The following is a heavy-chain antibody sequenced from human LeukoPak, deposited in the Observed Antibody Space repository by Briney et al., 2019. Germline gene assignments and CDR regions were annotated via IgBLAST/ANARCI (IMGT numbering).Heavy chain of an antibody. CDR1: GFTFSTYA. CDR2: INVSGDDT. J-gene: IGHJ6*02. CDR3: AKGPDGNYYYYYGMDV. Sequence: GGSLRLSCAASGFTFSTYAMTWVRQAPGKGLEWVSGINVSGDDTNYADSVKGRFTISRDNSKNTLYLQMNSLRAEDTAVYYCAKGPDGNYYYYYGMDVWGQGTTVTVSS. V-gene: IGHV3-23*01.